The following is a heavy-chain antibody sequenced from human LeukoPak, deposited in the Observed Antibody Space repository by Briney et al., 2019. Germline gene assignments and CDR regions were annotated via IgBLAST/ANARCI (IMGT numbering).Heavy chain of an antibody. CDR3: ARGLLWFGELFQQAFDI. CDR2: IIPIFGTA. V-gene: IGHV1-69*05. J-gene: IGHJ3*02. Sequence: GASVKVSCKASGGTFSSYAISWVRQAPGQGLEWMGGIIPIFGTANYAQKFQGRVTITTDESTSTAYMELSSLRSEDTAVYYCARGLLWFGELFQQAFDIWGQGTMVTVSS. D-gene: IGHD3-10*01. CDR1: GGTFSSYA.